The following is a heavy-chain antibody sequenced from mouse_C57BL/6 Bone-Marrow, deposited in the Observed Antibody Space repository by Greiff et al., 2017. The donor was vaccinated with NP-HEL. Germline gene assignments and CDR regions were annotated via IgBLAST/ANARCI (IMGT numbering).Heavy chain of an antibody. J-gene: IGHJ4*01. Sequence: VQLVESGPGLVAPSQSLSITCTVSGFSLTSYAISWVRQPPGKGLEWLGVIWTGGGTNYNSALKSRLSISKDKSKSQVFLKMNSLQTDDTARYYCARNLNYYGSSNAMDYWGQGTSVTVSS. D-gene: IGHD1-1*01. CDR3: ARNLNYYGSSNAMDY. V-gene: IGHV2-9-1*01. CDR2: IWTGGGT. CDR1: GFSLTSYA.